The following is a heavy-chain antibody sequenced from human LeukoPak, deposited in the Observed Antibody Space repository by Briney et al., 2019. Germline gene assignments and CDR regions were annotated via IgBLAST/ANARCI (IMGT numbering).Heavy chain of an antibody. CDR1: GSTFSSYG. D-gene: IGHD3-16*01. CDR2: IWYDGSNK. CDR3: ARDPQDYVWGTVYYYYGMDV. J-gene: IGHJ6*02. Sequence: GGSLRLSCAASGSTFSSYGMHWVRQAPGKGLEWVAVIWYDGSNKYYADSVKGRFTISRDNSKNTLYLQMNSLRAEDTAVYYCARDPQDYVWGTVYYYYGMDVWGQGTTVTVSS. V-gene: IGHV3-33*01.